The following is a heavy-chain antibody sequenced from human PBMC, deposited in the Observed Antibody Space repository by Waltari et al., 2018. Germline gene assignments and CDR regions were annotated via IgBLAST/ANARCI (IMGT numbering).Heavy chain of an antibody. D-gene: IGHD6-19*01. Sequence: QGQLVESGGGVVQPGRSLRLSCAASGFTFSSQAIHWVRQAPGKGREWGAVRSYDGGNKYYAYSGKGRFTIARDNSKGTVYLQMNSLRPVDTALYYCARPHVSEDVSGWYVFDYWGQGTPVTVSS. CDR3: ARPHVSEDVSGWYVFDY. J-gene: IGHJ4*02. CDR1: GFTFSSQA. CDR2: RSYDGGNK. V-gene: IGHV3-30-3*01.